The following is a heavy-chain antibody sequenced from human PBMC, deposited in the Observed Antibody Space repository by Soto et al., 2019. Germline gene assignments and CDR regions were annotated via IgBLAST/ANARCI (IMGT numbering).Heavy chain of an antibody. J-gene: IGHJ3*01. CDR1: GFTFSSSE. CDR3: ARRASR. D-gene: IGHD1-26*01. Sequence: GGSLRLSCAVSGFTFSSSEMYWVRQAPGKGLEWISYIHPSGQPIFYADSVKGRFTISRDNANTSLFLQMNSLRAEDTAVYYCARRASRWGQGTMVTVSS. CDR2: IHPSGQPI. V-gene: IGHV3-48*03.